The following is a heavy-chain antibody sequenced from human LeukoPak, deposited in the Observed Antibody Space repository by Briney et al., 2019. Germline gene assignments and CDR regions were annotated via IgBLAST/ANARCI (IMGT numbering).Heavy chain of an antibody. CDR3: ARGRYDSSWSRFDY. J-gene: IGHJ4*02. V-gene: IGHV4-61*05. D-gene: IGHD6-13*01. CDR1: GYSISRNNDY. Sequence: SETLSLTCSVSGYSISRNNDYWGWIRQSPGKGLEWIGYIYYSGSTNYNLSLKSRVTISVDTSKNQFSLKLSSVTAADTAVYYCARGRYDSSWSRFDYWGQGTLVTVSS. CDR2: IYYSGST.